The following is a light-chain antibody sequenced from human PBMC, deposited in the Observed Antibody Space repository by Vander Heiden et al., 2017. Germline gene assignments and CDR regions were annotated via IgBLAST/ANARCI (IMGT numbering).Light chain of an antibody. Sequence: SYVLTPPPSTSLAPVQTARITCGGNNIGRKSVHRYQQKPGQAPVLVVYDDSDRPSGIPERFSASNSGNTATLTISRVEAGDEADYYCQVWDSASDHPVIFGGGTKLTVL. J-gene: IGLJ2*01. CDR2: DDS. CDR1: NIGRKS. V-gene: IGLV3-21*02. CDR3: QVWDSASDHPVI.